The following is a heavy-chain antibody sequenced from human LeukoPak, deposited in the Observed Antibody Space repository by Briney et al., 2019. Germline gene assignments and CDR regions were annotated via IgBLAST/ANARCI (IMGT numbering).Heavy chain of an antibody. Sequence: ASVKVSCKASGYTFTGYYMHWVRQAPGQGLEWMGWINPNSGGTTYAQKFQGRVTMTRDTSISTAYMELSRLRSDDTAVYYCASEGAYCTNGVCYDYWGQGTLVTVSS. CDR3: ASEGAYCTNGVCYDY. CDR2: INPNSGGT. D-gene: IGHD2-8*01. V-gene: IGHV1-2*02. J-gene: IGHJ4*02. CDR1: GYTFTGYY.